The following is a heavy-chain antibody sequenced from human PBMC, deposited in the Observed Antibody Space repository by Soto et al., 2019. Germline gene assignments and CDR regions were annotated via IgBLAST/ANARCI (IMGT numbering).Heavy chain of an antibody. CDR1: GFTFSSYA. CDR2: ISYDGSNK. CDR3: ARSWCSSTSCYGSDY. J-gene: IGHJ4*02. Sequence: QVQLVESGGGVVQPGRSLRLSCAASGFTFSSYAMHWVRQAPGKGLEWVAVISYDGSNKYYADSVKGRFTISRDNSKNTLYLQMNSLRAEDTAVYHCARSWCSSTSCYGSDYWGQGTLVTVSS. D-gene: IGHD2-2*01. V-gene: IGHV3-30-3*01.